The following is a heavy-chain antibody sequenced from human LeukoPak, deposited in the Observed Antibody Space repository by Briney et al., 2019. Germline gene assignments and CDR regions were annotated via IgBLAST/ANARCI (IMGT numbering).Heavy chain of an antibody. CDR3: ASGTHYDSSGYYYSGYYFDY. J-gene: IGHJ4*02. Sequence: SVKVSCTASGYTFTSYYMHWVRQAPGQGLEWMGGIIPIFGTANYAQKFQGRVTITADESTSTAYMELSSLRSEDTAVYYCASGTHYDSSGYYYSGYYFDYWGQGTLVTVSS. V-gene: IGHV1-69*13. D-gene: IGHD3-22*01. CDR2: IIPIFGTA. CDR1: GYTFTSYY.